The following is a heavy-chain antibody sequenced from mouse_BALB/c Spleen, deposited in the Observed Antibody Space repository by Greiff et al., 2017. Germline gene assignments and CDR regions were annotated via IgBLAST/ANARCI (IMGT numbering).Heavy chain of an antibody. CDR2: IWSGGST. D-gene: IGHD2-14*01. V-gene: IGHV2-2*02. CDR1: GFSLTSYG. CDR3: ARKNYRYNYFDY. Sequence: VHLVESGPGLVQPSQSLSITCTVSGFSLTSYGVHWVRQSPGKGLEWLGVIWSGGSTDYNAAFISRLSISKDNSKSQVFFKMNSLQANDTAIYYCARKNYRYNYFDYWGQGTTLTVSS. J-gene: IGHJ2*01.